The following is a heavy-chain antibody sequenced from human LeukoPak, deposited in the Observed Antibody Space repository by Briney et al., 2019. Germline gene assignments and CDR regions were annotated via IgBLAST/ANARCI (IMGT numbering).Heavy chain of an antibody. Sequence: ASVKVSCKASGYTFTSYYMHGVRQAPGQGLEWMGIINPSGGSTSYAQKFQGRVTMTSDTSTSTDYMELSSLKSEDTAVYYCARDGDNSSSWFYFDYWGQGTLVTVSS. D-gene: IGHD6-13*01. J-gene: IGHJ4*02. CDR3: ARDGDNSSSWFYFDY. CDR1: GYTFTSYY. V-gene: IGHV1-46*01. CDR2: INPSGGST.